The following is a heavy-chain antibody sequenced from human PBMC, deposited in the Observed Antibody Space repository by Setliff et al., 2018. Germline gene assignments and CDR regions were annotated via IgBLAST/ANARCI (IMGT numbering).Heavy chain of an antibody. CDR1: GGSISSGSYY. CDR2: IYTSGST. V-gene: IGHV4-61*02. Sequence: SETLSLTCTVSGGSISSGSYYWSWIRQPAGKGLEWIGRIYTSGSTNYKPSPKSRVTISVDTSKNQFSLKLSSVTAADTAVYYCAREGYSSLIGWFDPWGQGTLVTVSS. J-gene: IGHJ5*02. CDR3: AREGYSSLIGWFDP. D-gene: IGHD6-13*01.